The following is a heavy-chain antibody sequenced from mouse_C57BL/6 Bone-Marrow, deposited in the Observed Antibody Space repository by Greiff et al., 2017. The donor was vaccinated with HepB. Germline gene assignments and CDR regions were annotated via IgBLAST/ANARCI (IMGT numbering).Heavy chain of an antibody. J-gene: IGHJ4*01. V-gene: IGHV5-6*01. D-gene: IGHD2-1*01. CDR2: ISSGGSYT. CDR1: GFTFSSYG. CDR3: ASRYVNYVYYYAMDY. Sequence: EVQLQESGGDLVKPGGSLKLSCAASGFTFSSYGMSWVRQTPDKRLEWVATISSGGSYTYYPDSVKGRFTISRDNAKNTLYLQMSSLKSEDTAMYYCASRYVNYVYYYAMDYWGQGTSVTVSS.